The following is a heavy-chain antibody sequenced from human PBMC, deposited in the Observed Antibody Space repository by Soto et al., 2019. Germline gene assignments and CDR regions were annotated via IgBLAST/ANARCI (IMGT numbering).Heavy chain of an antibody. CDR2: IYYSGST. Sequence: SETLSLACTVSGGSISSYYWSWIRQPPGKGLEWIGYIYYSGSTNYNPSLKSRVTISVDTSKNQFSLKLSSVTAADTAVYYCARDNDYYYGMDVWGQGTTVTVSS. D-gene: IGHD2-8*01. J-gene: IGHJ6*02. CDR1: GGSISSYY. CDR3: ARDNDYYYGMDV. V-gene: IGHV4-59*01.